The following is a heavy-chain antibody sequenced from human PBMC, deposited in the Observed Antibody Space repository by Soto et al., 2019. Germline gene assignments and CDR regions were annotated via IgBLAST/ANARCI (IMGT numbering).Heavy chain of an antibody. CDR2: ISYDGSNK. D-gene: IGHD3-16*01. CDR3: AKLKPAPHIYDYIWGSYIGDY. Sequence: QVQLVESGGGVVQPGRSLRLSCAASGFTFSSYGMHWVRQAPGKGLEWVAVISYDGSNKYYADSVKGRFTISRDHSKNTLYLQMNSLRAVDTAVYYCAKLKPAPHIYDYIWGSYIGDYWGQGTLVTVSS. CDR1: GFTFSSYG. V-gene: IGHV3-30*18. J-gene: IGHJ4*02.